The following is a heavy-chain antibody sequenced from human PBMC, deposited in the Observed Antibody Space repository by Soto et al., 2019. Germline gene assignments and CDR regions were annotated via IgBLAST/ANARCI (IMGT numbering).Heavy chain of an antibody. Sequence: GGSLRLSCAASGFTFSSYWMSWVRRAPGKGLEWVANIKQDGSEKYYVDSVKGRFTISRDNAKNSLYLQMNSLRAEDTAVYYCARSPGYFDWSYHFDYWGQGTL. CDR2: IKQDGSEK. D-gene: IGHD3-9*01. CDR3: ARSPGYFDWSYHFDY. J-gene: IGHJ4*02. CDR1: GFTFSSYW. V-gene: IGHV3-7*03.